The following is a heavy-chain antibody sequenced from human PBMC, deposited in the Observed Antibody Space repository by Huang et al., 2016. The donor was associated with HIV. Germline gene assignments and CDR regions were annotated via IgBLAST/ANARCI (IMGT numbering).Heavy chain of an antibody. CDR1: GGSVSSGSNY. D-gene: IGHD3-10*01. CDR2: IYNSGDT. J-gene: IGHJ2*01. V-gene: IGHV4-61*01. Sequence: QVQLQESGPGLVKPSETLSLTCTVSGGSVSSGSNYWSWIRQPPGKGLEWIGYIYNSGDTKYNPSLKGRVTISLDTSKNLFTLKLTSVTAADTAVYYCARQYYYGSGWYFDLWGRGTLVTVSS. CDR3: ARQYYYGSGWYFDL.